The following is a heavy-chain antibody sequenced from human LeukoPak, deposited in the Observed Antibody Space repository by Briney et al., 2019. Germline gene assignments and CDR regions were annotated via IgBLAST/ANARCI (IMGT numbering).Heavy chain of an antibody. CDR1: GFTFYDYG. CDR3: ARDSVATTAFDI. CDR2: INWNGGST. J-gene: IGHJ3*02. V-gene: IGHV3-20*04. D-gene: IGHD5-12*01. Sequence: GSLRLSCAASGFTFYDYGMGWVRPAPGKGLEWVSGINWNGGSTDYADSVKGRFTISRDNAKNSLYLQMISLRAEDTALYYCARDSVATTAFDIWGQGTMVTVSS.